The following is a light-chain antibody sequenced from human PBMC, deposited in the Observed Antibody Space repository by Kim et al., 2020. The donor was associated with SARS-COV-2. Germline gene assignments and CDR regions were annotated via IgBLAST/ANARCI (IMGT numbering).Light chain of an antibody. V-gene: IGLV2-11*01. CDR1: SSDVGGYNY. CDR2: DVI. J-gene: IGLJ3*02. CDR3: CSYAGTYTWV. Sequence: QSALTQPRSVSGSPGQSITISCTGTSSDVGGYNYVAWYQLHPGKTPKLMIYDVIKRPSGVPDRFSASKSGNTASLTISSLRAEDVADYYCCSYAGTYTWVFGGGTQLTVL.